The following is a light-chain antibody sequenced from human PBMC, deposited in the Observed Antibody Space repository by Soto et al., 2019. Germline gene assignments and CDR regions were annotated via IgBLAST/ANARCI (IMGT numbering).Light chain of an antibody. CDR2: SNS. CDR1: GSNIGGNT. CDR3: ATWDDGLSAYV. V-gene: IGLV1-44*01. Sequence: QSVLTQPPSASVTPGQRVTVSCSGSGSNIGGNTVSWFQHLPRTAPKLLIFSNSQRPSGVPDRFSGAKSGTSASLAISGLQSEDEANYYCATWDDGLSAYVFGTGTKVTV. J-gene: IGLJ1*01.